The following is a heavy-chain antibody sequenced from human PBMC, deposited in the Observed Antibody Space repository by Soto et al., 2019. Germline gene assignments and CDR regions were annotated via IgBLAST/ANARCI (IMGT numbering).Heavy chain of an antibody. CDR1: GGSISSGGYS. CDR2: IYHSGST. D-gene: IGHD6-19*01. V-gene: IGHV4-30-2*01. J-gene: IGHJ4*02. CDR3: ARLRPWLAWYYFDY. Sequence: PSETLSLTCAVSGGSISSGGYSWGWIRQPPGKGLEWIGYIYHSGSTNYNPSLKSRVTISVDKSKNQFSLKLSSVTAADTAVYYCARLRPWLAWYYFDYWGQGTLVTVSS.